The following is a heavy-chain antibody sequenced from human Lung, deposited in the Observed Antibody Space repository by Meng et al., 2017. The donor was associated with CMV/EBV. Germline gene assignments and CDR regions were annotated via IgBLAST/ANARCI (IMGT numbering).Heavy chain of an antibody. CDR2: INWNGDST. Sequence: GGSLRLXCAASGFTFDDYGVSWVRQVPGKGLEWVSGINWNGDSTGYADSVKGRFTISRDNAKNSLYLQMNSLRAEDTTLYHCARGGNSSWRQGVFDYWGQGTLVTVSS. CDR3: ARGGNSSWRQGVFDY. D-gene: IGHD6-13*01. J-gene: IGHJ4*02. V-gene: IGHV3-20*01. CDR1: GFTFDDYG.